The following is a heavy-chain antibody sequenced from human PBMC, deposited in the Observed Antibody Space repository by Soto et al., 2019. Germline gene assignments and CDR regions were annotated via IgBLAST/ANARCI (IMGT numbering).Heavy chain of an antibody. CDR2: IYPGDSDT. CDR1: GYSFTSYW. Sequence: GQSLKISCNGSGYSFTSYWIGGVRQLPRKGLEGMGIIYPGDSDTRYSPSFQGQVTISAHKSISTAYLQRSSLKASHTATYYCARHYGGSWSYYSPRLYFYGMDVWGQGTTVTVSS. D-gene: IGHD3-10*01. V-gene: IGHV5-51*01. CDR3: ARHYGGSWSYYSPRLYFYGMDV. J-gene: IGHJ6*02.